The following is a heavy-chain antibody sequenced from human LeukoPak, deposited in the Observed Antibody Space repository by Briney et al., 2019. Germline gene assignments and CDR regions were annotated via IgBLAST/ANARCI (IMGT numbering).Heavy chain of an antibody. CDR1: GGSISPYY. Sequence: SETLSLTCTVSGGSISPYYWTWIRQPPGKGLEWIGYIYSKGDTDYKPSLKSRVTISLDPSRNQFSLRLRSVTAADAAVYYCARLRAYTTTHQYYFDYWGQGALVTVSS. CDR3: ARLRAYTTTHQYYFDY. V-gene: IGHV4-4*09. D-gene: IGHD3-16*01. CDR2: IYSKGDT. J-gene: IGHJ4*02.